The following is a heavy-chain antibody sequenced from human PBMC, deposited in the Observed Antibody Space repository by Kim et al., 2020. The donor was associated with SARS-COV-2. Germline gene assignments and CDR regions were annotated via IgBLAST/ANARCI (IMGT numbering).Heavy chain of an antibody. J-gene: IGHJ4*02. CDR1: GYTFTGYY. CDR3: ARDPGYSSSWYQNYRHNCFDN. CDR2: INPNSGGT. V-gene: IGHV1-2*04. D-gene: IGHD6-13*01. Sequence: ASVKVSCKASGYTFTGYYMHWVRQAPGQGLEWMGWINPNSGGTNYAQKFQGWVTMTRDTSISTVYMELSRLRSDDTAVYYCARDPGYSSSWYQNYRHNCFDNWGQGTLVTVSS.